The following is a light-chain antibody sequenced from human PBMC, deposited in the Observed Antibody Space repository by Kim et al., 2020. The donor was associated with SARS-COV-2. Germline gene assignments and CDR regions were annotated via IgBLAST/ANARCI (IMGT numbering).Light chain of an antibody. Sequence: EIVVTQSPATLSVSPGERAILSRSANQSVSSNLAWYQQKPGQAPRLLIYGASGRATGIPARFSGSGSGIEFTLTISSLQSEDFAVYYCHQYNNWPPLTFGGGTKVDIK. J-gene: IGKJ4*01. V-gene: IGKV3-15*01. CDR3: HQYNNWPPLT. CDR2: GAS. CDR1: QSVSSN.